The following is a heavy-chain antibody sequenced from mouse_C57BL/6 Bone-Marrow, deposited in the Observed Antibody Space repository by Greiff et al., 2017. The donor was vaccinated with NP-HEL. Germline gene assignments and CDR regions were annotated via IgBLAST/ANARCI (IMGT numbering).Heavy chain of an antibody. Sequence: QVQLKQSGAELVRPGTSVKVSCKASGYAFTNYLIEWVKQRPGQGLEWIGVINPGSGGTNYNEKFKGKATLTADKSSSTAYMQLSSLTSEDSAVYFCARSGLRITTVVASYYFDYWGQGTTLTVSS. V-gene: IGHV1-54*01. CDR2: INPGSGGT. J-gene: IGHJ2*01. D-gene: IGHD1-1*01. CDR3: ARSGLRITTVVASYYFDY. CDR1: GYAFTNYL.